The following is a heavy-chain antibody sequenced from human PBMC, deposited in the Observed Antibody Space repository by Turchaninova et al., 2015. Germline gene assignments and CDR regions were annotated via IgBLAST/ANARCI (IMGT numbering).Heavy chain of an antibody. CDR2: ISSSGSTI. V-gene: IGHV3-48*03. J-gene: IGHJ6*03. CDR3: ASTYYDFWSANYYYYMDV. CDR1: GFTFSSYE. D-gene: IGHD3-3*01. Sequence: VQPGGSLRLSCAASGFTFSSYEMNWVRQAPGKGLEWVSYISSSGSTIYYADSVKGRVTISRDNAKNSLYLQMNSLRAEDTAVYYCASTYYDFWSANYYYYMDVWGKGTTVTVSS.